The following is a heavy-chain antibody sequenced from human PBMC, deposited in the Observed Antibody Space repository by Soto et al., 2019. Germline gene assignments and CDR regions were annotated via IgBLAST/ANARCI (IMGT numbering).Heavy chain of an antibody. CDR3: ARDPGDGDYEGYYYYGMDV. J-gene: IGHJ6*02. CDR2: IYDSGST. D-gene: IGHD4-17*01. Sequence: QVQLQESGPGLVKPSGTLSLTCAVSGGSISSSNWWSWDRQPPGKGLEWIGEIYDSGSTNYNPSLKSRVTISVDKSKNQFSLKLSSVTAADTAVYYCARDPGDGDYEGYYYYGMDVWGQGTTVTVSS. V-gene: IGHV4-4*02. CDR1: GGSISSSNW.